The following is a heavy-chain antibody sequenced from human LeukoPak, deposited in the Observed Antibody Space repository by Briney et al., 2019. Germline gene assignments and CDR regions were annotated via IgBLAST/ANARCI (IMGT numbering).Heavy chain of an antibody. J-gene: IGHJ4*02. CDR3: ASGYSYAYRRCLDY. CDR2: IGGSGDST. D-gene: IGHD5-18*01. CDR1: GFTFSSYA. Sequence: GGSLRLSCAASGFTFSSYAMTWVRQASGKGLEWVSAIGGSGDSTYYADSVKGRFTISRDNSKNTLYLQMNSLRAEDTAVYYCASGYSYAYRRCLDYWGQGTLVTVSS. V-gene: IGHV3-23*01.